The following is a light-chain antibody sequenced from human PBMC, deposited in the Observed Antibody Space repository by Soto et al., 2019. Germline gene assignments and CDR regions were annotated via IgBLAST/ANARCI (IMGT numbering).Light chain of an antibody. CDR3: QQYNDRPPLT. V-gene: IGKV3-15*01. Sequence: EVVMTQYPALPYVSPGERVTLACRASQSVNNNLACYQQPPGQAPRLLIYDTSSRATGVPARFSGSGSGIEFTPTISSLKAEDFAVYYCQQYNDRPPLTFGGGTKVEI. J-gene: IGKJ4*01. CDR2: DTS. CDR1: QSVNNN.